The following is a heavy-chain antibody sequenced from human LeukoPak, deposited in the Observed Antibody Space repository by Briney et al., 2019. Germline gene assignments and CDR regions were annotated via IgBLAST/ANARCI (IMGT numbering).Heavy chain of an antibody. V-gene: IGHV4-59*01. Sequence: SETLSLTCSVSGGSISSYYWSWIRQPPGKGLEWIGYMYYSGSANYNPSLKSRVTMSVDTSKNHSSLNLTSVTAADTAVYYCARGGTQLTFPVWGQGTLVTVSS. D-gene: IGHD4/OR15-4a*01. CDR2: MYYSGSA. J-gene: IGHJ4*02. CDR1: GGSISSYY. CDR3: ARGGTQLTFPV.